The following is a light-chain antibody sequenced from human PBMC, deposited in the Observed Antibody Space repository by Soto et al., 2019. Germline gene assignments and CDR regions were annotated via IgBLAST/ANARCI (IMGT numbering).Light chain of an antibody. CDR3: QTWGTGIQV. J-gene: IGLJ2*01. CDR2: LNSDGSH. V-gene: IGLV4-69*01. CDR1: SGHSNYA. Sequence: QLVLTQSPSASASLGASVKLTCTLSSGHSNYAIAWHQQRPEKGLRYLMKLNSDGSHSKGDGIPDRFSGSISGAERYLTISSRQSEYEAYYFCQTWGTGIQVFGGGTKLTVL.